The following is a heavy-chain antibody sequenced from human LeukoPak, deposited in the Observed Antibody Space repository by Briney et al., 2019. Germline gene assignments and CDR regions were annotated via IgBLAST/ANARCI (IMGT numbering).Heavy chain of an antibody. CDR2: ISGSGSST. D-gene: IGHD2-2*01. CDR1: GLTFSTYA. V-gene: IGHV3-23*01. CDR3: AKEPHLDCSTFTCYYNWFDP. J-gene: IGHJ5*02. Sequence: GGSLRLSCAASGLTFSTYAINWLRQAPGKGLKWISSISGSGSSTYYADSVKGRFTISRDNSKNTLYLQMNSLRADDTAVYYCAKEPHLDCSTFTCYYNWFDPWGQGTLVTVSS.